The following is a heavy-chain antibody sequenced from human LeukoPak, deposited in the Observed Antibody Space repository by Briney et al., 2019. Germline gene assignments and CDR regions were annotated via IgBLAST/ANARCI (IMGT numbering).Heavy chain of an antibody. D-gene: IGHD2-15*01. J-gene: IGHJ4*02. CDR2: ISSSSSYI. CDR1: GFTFSSYS. V-gene: IGHV3-21*01. CDR3: ARDCSGGSCYSDGFDY. Sequence: GRSLRLSCAASGFTFSSYSMNWVRQAPGKGLEWVSSISSSSSYIYYADSVKGRFTISRDNAKNSLYLQMNSLRAEDTAVYYCARDCSGGSCYSDGFDYWGQGTLVTVSS.